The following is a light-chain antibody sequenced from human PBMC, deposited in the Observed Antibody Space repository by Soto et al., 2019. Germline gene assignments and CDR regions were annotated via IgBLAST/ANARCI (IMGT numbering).Light chain of an antibody. CDR2: GAS. Sequence: IVMTRSPATLSVSPWARATQCCRASESVGSNLAWYQQKPGQAPRLLIYGASNRATGIPDRFSGSGSGTDFTLTISRLEPEDFAVYYCQQYGSSGTFGQRTKVDI. V-gene: IGKV3-20*01. J-gene: IGKJ1*01. CDR1: ESVGSN. CDR3: QQYGSSGT.